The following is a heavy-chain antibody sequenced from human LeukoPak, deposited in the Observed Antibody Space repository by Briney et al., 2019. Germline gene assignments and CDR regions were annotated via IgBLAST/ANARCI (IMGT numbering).Heavy chain of an antibody. Sequence: SETLSLTCAVSGGSISSSNWWSWVRQPPGKGLEWIGEIYHSGSTNYNPSLKSRVTISVDKSKNQFSLKLSSVTAADTAVYYCAREPQRLWFGSGNGMDVWGKGTTVTVSS. D-gene: IGHD3-10*01. V-gene: IGHV4-4*02. CDR2: IYHSGST. CDR1: GGSISSSNW. J-gene: IGHJ6*04. CDR3: AREPQRLWFGSGNGMDV.